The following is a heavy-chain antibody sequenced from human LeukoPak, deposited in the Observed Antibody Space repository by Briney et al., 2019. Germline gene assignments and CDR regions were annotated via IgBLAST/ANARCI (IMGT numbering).Heavy chain of an antibody. Sequence: SETLSLTCAVYGGSFSGYYWSWIRQPPGKGLEWIGEINHSGSTNYNPSLKSRVTISVDTSKNQFSLKLSSVTAADTAAYYCARGEGIAVAGTLFLFDYWGQGTLVTVSS. V-gene: IGHV4-34*01. CDR3: ARGEGIAVAGTLFLFDY. D-gene: IGHD6-19*01. CDR2: INHSGST. CDR1: GGSFSGYY. J-gene: IGHJ4*02.